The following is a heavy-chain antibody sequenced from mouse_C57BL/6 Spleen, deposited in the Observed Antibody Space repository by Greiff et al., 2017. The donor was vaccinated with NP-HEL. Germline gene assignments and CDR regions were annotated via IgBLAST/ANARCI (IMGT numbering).Heavy chain of an antibody. CDR2: IDPSDSYT. V-gene: IGHV1-69*01. CDR1: GYTFTSYW. D-gene: IGHD1-1*01. Sequence: QVQLQQPGAELVMPGASVKLSCKASGYTFTSYWMHWVKQRPGQGLEWIGEIDPSDSYTNYNQKFKGKSTLTVDKSSSTAYMQLSSLTSEDSAVYYCARWHNYYGSSHDYWGQGTTLTVSS. CDR3: ARWHNYYGSSHDY. J-gene: IGHJ2*01.